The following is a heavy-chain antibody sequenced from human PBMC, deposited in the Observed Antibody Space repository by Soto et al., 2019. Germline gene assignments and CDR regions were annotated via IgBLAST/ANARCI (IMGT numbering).Heavy chain of an antibody. V-gene: IGHV1-69*01. CDR1: GGNLRSHA. Sequence: QVQLVQSGAEVKKPGSSVRVSCKASGGNLRSHAINWVRQAPGQGPEWMGGIIPIFGSPNYAQKFQGRVTITADGSSITAYMELSRLRSEDTAVYYCAGTVGIPYYHGMDVWGQGTTVTVSS. CDR2: IIPIFGSP. J-gene: IGHJ6*02. CDR3: AGTVGIPYYHGMDV. D-gene: IGHD4-4*01.